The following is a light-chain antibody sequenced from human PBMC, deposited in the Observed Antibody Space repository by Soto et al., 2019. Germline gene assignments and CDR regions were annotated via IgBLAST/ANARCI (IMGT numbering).Light chain of an antibody. J-gene: IGLJ1*01. Sequence: QSVLTQPASVSGSPGQSITISCTGTSSDVGSYNLVSWYQQHPGKAPKLMIYEGSKRPSGVSNRVSGSKSGNTASLTISGLQAEDEADYYCCSYAGSSTLYVFGTETKLTVL. CDR3: CSYAGSSTLYV. V-gene: IGLV2-23*01. CDR1: SSDVGSYNL. CDR2: EGS.